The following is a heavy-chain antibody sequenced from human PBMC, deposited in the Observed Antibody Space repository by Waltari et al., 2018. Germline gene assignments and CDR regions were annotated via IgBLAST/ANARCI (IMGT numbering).Heavy chain of an antibody. V-gene: IGHV4-39*01. J-gene: IGHJ2*01. CDR2: LYYSGST. D-gene: IGHD2-8*01. CDR3: ARHPAMTIMLWYFDL. Sequence: QLQLQESGPGLVKPSETLSLPCPVSGGSISSSRYYWGWIRQPPGKGLEWIGSLYYSGSTYYNPSLKSRVTISVDTSKNQFSLKLSSVTAADTAVYYCARHPAMTIMLWYFDLWGRGTLVTVSS. CDR1: GGSISSSRYY.